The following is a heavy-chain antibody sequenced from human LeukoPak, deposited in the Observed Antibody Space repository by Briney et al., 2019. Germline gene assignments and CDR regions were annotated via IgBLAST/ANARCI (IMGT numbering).Heavy chain of an antibody. J-gene: IGHJ4*02. CDR3: ARDWDSGHDTYYFDY. V-gene: IGHV3-48*03. CDR1: GFTFRTYE. CDR2: ISSSGSTR. D-gene: IGHD5-12*01. Sequence: QAGGSLRLSCAAPGFTFRTYEMNWVRQAPGKGLEWVSYISSSGSTRYYADSVKGRFTISRDNAKNSLYLQMNSLRAEDTAVYYCARDWDSGHDTYYFDYWGQGTLVTVSS.